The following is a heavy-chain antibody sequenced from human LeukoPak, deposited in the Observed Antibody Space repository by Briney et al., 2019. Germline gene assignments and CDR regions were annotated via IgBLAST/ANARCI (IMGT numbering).Heavy chain of an antibody. CDR2: IYYSGST. CDR1: GGSISSYY. V-gene: IGHV4-59*05. Sequence: SETLSLTCTVSGGSISSYYWSWIRQPPGKGLEWIGSIYYSGSTYYNPSLKSRVTISVDTSKNQFSLKLSSVTAADTAVYYCARHCGTSCPGGMDVWGQGTTVTVSS. D-gene: IGHD2-2*01. CDR3: ARHCGTSCPGGMDV. J-gene: IGHJ6*02.